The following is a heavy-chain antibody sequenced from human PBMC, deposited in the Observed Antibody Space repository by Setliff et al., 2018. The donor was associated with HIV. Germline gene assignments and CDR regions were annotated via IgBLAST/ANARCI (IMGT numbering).Heavy chain of an antibody. CDR3: ARGAVISGYFDACDI. CDR1: GGTFSSYA. D-gene: IGHD3-22*01. Sequence: GASVKVSCKASGGTFSSYAINWVRQAPGQGLEWMGRITPIFDTANYAQKFQGRVTITADKSTTTAYMELSSLRSGDTAVYYCARGAVISGYFDACDIWGQGTLVTVSS. CDR2: ITPIFDTA. J-gene: IGHJ3*02. V-gene: IGHV1-69*06.